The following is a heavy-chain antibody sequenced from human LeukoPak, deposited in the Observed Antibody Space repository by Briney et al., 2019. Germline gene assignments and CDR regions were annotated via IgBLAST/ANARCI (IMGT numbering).Heavy chain of an antibody. CDR3: ARVGALSSSWLLY. V-gene: IGHV3-48*03. D-gene: IGHD6-13*01. CDR1: GFTFSSYE. J-gene: IGHJ4*02. CDR2: ISRSATTI. Sequence: GGSLRLSCAASGFTFSSYEMNWVRQAPGKGLEWVSSISRSATTIYYADSVKGRFTISRDNAKNSLYLQMNSLRAEDTAVYFCARVGALSSSWLLYWGRGTLVTVSS.